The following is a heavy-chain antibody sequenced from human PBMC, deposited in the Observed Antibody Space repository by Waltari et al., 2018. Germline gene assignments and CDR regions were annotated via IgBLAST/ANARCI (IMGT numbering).Heavy chain of an antibody. CDR1: GGTFSSYA. CDR3: ARPAAAGARTYLYYFDY. V-gene: IGHV1-69*11. CDR2: IIPILGRA. J-gene: IGHJ4*02. D-gene: IGHD6-13*01. Sequence: QVQLVQSGAEVKKPGSSVKVSCKASGGTFSSYAISWVRQAPGQGLEWMGGIIPILGRAHYAQKFQGRVTITADESTSTAYMELSSLRSEDTAVYYCARPAAAGARTYLYYFDYWGQGTLVTVSS.